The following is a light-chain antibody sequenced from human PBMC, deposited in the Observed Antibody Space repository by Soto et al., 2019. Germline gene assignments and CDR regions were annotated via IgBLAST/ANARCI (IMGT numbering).Light chain of an antibody. V-gene: IGLV2-23*02. J-gene: IGLJ1*01. CDR1: SSDVGIYNL. CDR2: EVS. CDR3: CSYAGSSTFYV. Sequence: QSALTQPASVSGSPGQSITMSCTGTSSDVGIYNLVSWYQQHPGKAPKLMIYEVSKRPSGFSNRFSGSKSGNTASLTISGLQVEDEADYYCCSYAGSSTFYVFGTGTKLTVL.